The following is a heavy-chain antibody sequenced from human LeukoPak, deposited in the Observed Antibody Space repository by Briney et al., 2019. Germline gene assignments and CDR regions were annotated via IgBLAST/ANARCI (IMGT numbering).Heavy chain of an antibody. Sequence: SETLSLTCTVSGGSISSYYWSWIRQPPGKGLEWIGYIYYSGSTNYNPSLKSRVTISVDTSKNQFSLKLSSVTAADTAVYYCARQEVVGAIGGSYDYWGQGTLVTVSS. CDR2: IYYSGST. J-gene: IGHJ4*02. CDR1: GGSISSYY. D-gene: IGHD1-26*01. V-gene: IGHV4-59*08. CDR3: ARQEVVGAIGGSYDY.